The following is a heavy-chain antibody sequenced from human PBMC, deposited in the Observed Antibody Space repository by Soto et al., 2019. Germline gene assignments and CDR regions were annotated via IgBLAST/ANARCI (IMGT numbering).Heavy chain of an antibody. CDR3: ARDRHYYDSSGSSYYFDY. CDR1: GYTFITYA. CDR2: IDAANGNT. D-gene: IGHD3-22*01. J-gene: IGHJ4*02. Sequence: GASVKVSCNASGYTFITYAIHWVRQAPGQRLEWMGRIDAANGNTRYSQKFQGRVIFTRDTSASTVYMELSSLNPEDTAVFYCARDRHYYDSSGSSYYFDYWGQGTLVTVSS. V-gene: IGHV1-3*01.